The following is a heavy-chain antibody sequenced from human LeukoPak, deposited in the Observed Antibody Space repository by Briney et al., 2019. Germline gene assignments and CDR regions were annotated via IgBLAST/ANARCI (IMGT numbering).Heavy chain of an antibody. CDR3: ARDGGLRLAAAGTNGY. V-gene: IGHV1-18*01. CDR2: ISAYNGNT. CDR1: GYTFTSYG. J-gene: IGHJ4*02. Sequence: ASVKVSCKASGYTFTSYGISWVRQAPGQGLEWMGWISAYNGNTNYAQKFQGRVTMTRDTSISTAYMELSRLRSDDTAVYYCARDGGLRLAAAGTNGYWGQGTLVTVSS. D-gene: IGHD6-13*01.